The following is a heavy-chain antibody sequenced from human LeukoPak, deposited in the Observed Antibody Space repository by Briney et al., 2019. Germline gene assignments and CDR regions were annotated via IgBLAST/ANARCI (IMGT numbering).Heavy chain of an antibody. CDR3: ARARHYYYMDV. J-gene: IGHJ6*03. CDR1: GFTFSSYS. V-gene: IGHV3-48*01. CDR2: ISSSSSTI. Sequence: GGSLRLSCAASGFTFSSYSMNWVRQAPGKGLEWVSHISSSSSTISYADSVKGRFTISRDNAKNSLYLQMNSPRAEDTAVYYCARARHYYYMDVWGKGTTVTVSS.